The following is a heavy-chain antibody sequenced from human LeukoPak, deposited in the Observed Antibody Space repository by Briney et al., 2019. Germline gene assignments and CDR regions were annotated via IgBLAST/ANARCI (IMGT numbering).Heavy chain of an antibody. D-gene: IGHD3-22*01. V-gene: IGHV3-23*01. CDR1: GFTFSNYA. J-gene: IGHJ5*02. CDR3: AEDHIRTVVSGKTWFGP. Sequence: LAGGSLRLSCSASGFTFSNYAMTWVRQAPGKGLEWVSIISGSGGTTYYADSVKGRFTISRDNLNNTVYLQMNTLRTEDSALYYCAEDHIRTVVSGKTWFGPWGQGTLVTVSP. CDR2: ISGSGGTT.